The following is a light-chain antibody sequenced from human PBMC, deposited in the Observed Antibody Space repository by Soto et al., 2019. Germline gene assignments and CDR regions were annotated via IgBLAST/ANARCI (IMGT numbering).Light chain of an antibody. V-gene: IGKV1-9*01. J-gene: IGKJ3*01. CDR2: AAS. CDR1: QGISSY. Sequence: DIQLTQSPSFLSASVGDRVTITCRASQGISSYLAWYQQKPGKAPKLLIYAASTLQSGVPSRFSGSGSGTEFTLTISSLQPEDFATYYCQQLKSYPPLTFGPGTKGDIK. CDR3: QQLKSYPPLT.